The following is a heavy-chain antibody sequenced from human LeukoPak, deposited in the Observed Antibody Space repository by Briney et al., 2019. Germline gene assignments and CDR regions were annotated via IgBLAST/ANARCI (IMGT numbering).Heavy chain of an antibody. V-gene: IGHV4-39*01. CDR1: GGTISSYSYY. CDR2: IFFGVRN. J-gene: IGHJ4*02. D-gene: IGHD5-12*01. Sequence: AETVSLTCTVSGGTISSYSYYWGGLRQPPGKGRVGSGIIFFGVRNYYNPYLKSRVTISVAASKNQSYLKLRSVTAADTAVYYRARQPRRAYSGYDGWGGYGDYFVYWGEGALVTASS. CDR3: ARQPRRAYSGYDGWGGYGDYFVY.